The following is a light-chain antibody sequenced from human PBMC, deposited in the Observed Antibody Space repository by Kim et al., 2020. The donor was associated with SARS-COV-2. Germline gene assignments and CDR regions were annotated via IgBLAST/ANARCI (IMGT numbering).Light chain of an antibody. CDR2: GAS. J-gene: IGKJ2*01. CDR3: QQYGRSPYT. V-gene: IGKV3-20*01. Sequence: EIMLTQSPGTLSFSPGERATLSCRASQTVTGSNLAWYLQRPGQAPRLLIYGASSRATGIPDRFSGSGSGTDFTLTISRLEPGDFAVYYCQQYGRSPYTFGQGTKLE. CDR1: QTVTGSN.